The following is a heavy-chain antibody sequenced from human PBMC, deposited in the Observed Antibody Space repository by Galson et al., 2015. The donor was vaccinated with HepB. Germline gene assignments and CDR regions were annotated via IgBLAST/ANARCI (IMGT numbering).Heavy chain of an antibody. CDR2: ISYDGSNK. V-gene: IGHV3-30*18. D-gene: IGHD6-13*01. Sequence: SLRLSCAASGFTFSSYGMHWVRQAPGKGLEWVAVISYDGSNKYYADSVKGRFTISRDNPKNTLYLQMNSLRAEDTAVYYCAKDDGAAGIDYWGQGTLVTVSS. CDR1: GFTFSSYG. CDR3: AKDDGAAGIDY. J-gene: IGHJ4*02.